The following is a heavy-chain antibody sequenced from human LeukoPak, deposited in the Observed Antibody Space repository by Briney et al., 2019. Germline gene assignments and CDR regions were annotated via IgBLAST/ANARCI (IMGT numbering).Heavy chain of an antibody. CDR1: EFTFSSYS. V-gene: IGHV3-13*01. CDR3: ARGDDSGYYDYFDY. Sequence: PGGSLRLSCAASEFTFSSYSMNWVRQAPGKGLEWVSAIGTAGDTYYPGSVKGRFTISRENAKNSLYLQMNSLRAEDTAVYYCARGDDSGYYDYFDYWGQGAPVTVSS. CDR2: IGTAGDT. D-gene: IGHD3-22*01. J-gene: IGHJ4*02.